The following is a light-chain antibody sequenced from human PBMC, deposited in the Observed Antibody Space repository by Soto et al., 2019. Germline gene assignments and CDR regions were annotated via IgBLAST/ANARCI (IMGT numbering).Light chain of an antibody. J-gene: IGKJ1*01. CDR1: QSISSY. V-gene: IGKV1-39*01. CDR2: AAS. Sequence: DIQMTQSPSSLSASVGDRVTITCRASQSISSYLNWYQQKPGKAPKLLIYAASSLQSGVPSRFSGSGSGTDFPLTISSLQPEDFATYYCQQSYSTPGTFGRGTKVEIK. CDR3: QQSYSTPGT.